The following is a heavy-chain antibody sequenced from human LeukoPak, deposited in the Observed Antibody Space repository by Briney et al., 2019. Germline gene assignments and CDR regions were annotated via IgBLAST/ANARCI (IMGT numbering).Heavy chain of an antibody. CDR3: AKKERIPKVPGVISPYFDY. D-gene: IGHD3-10*01. CDR2: ISGSGGST. Sequence: GGSLRLSCAASGFTFSTYAMSWVRQAAGKGLEWVSSISGSGGSTYYADSVKGRFTISRDNSKETPSLQINCLRADGTAVYYCAKKERIPKVPGVISPYFDYWGQGTPVTVSS. CDR1: GFTFSTYA. V-gene: IGHV3-23*01. J-gene: IGHJ4*02.